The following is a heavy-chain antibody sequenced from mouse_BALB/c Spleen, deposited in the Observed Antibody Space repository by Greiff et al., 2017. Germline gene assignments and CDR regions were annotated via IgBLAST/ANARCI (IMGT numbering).Heavy chain of an antibody. J-gene: IGHJ2*01. CDR3: ARGGGTVDFDY. Sequence: VKLVESGAELMKPGASVKISCKATGYTFSSYWIEWVKQRPGHGLEWIGEILPGSGSTNYNEKFKGKATFTADTSSNTAYMQLSSLTSEDSAVYYCARGGGTVDFDYWGQGTTLTVSS. V-gene: IGHV1-9*01. D-gene: IGHD1-1*01. CDR2: ILPGSGST. CDR1: GYTFSSYW.